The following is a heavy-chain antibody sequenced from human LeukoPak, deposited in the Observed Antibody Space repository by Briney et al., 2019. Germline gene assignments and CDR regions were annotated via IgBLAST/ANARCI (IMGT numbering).Heavy chain of an antibody. CDR1: GGSISSYY. J-gene: IGHJ5*02. CDR2: IYYSGST. D-gene: IGHD6-19*01. CDR3: ASRGDDSSGHASFDP. V-gene: IGHV4-59*01. Sequence: SETLSLTCTVSGGSISSYYWNWIRQPPGKGLEWIGYIYYSGSTNYNPSLKSRVTISVDTSKNQFSLKLSSVTAADTAVYYCASRGDDSSGHASFDPWGQGTLVTVSS.